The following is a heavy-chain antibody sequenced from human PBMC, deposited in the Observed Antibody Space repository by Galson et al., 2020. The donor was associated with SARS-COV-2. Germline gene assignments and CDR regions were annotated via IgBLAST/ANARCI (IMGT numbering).Heavy chain of an antibody. D-gene: IGHD5-12*01. V-gene: IGHV4-39*01. CDR2: IYYSGST. Sequence: SETLSLTCTVSGGSISSSTYYWGWIRPPPGKGLEWIGSIYYSGSTYYNPSLKSRVTVSVDTSKNQFSLKLSSVTAADTAVYFCARHSGFGYNLFFDYWGQGTLVTVSS. CDR1: GGSISSSTYY. CDR3: ARHSGFGYNLFFDY. J-gene: IGHJ4*02.